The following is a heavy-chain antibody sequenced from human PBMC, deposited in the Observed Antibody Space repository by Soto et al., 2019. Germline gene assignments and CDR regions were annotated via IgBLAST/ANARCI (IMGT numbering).Heavy chain of an antibody. J-gene: IGHJ4*02. D-gene: IGHD3-3*01. CDR3: ASHYDLWTGYLSPVDY. CDR2: IDTSSTKI. Sequence: QVQLVESGGDLVKPGGSLRLSCEASGYTFSDYYLSWIRQAPGKGLEWISYIDTSSTKIYYADSVRGRFTTSRDNGKNSLFLEMNNLRVEDTAVYFCASHYDLWTGYLSPVDYWGRGTLVTVSS. V-gene: IGHV3-11*01. CDR1: GYTFSDYY.